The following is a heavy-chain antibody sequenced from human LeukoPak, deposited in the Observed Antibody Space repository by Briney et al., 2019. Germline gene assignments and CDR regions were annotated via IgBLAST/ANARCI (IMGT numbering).Heavy chain of an antibody. D-gene: IGHD4-17*01. Sequence: SETLSLTCTVSGYSISSGYYWGRIRQPPGKGLEWIGNIYHSGSTYYNPSLKSRVTISVDTSKNQFSLKLSSVTAADTAVYYCARARSKTTARYYYMGVWGKGTTVTVSS. CDR1: GYSISSGYY. V-gene: IGHV4-38-2*02. J-gene: IGHJ6*03. CDR3: ARARSKTTARYYYMGV. CDR2: IYHSGST.